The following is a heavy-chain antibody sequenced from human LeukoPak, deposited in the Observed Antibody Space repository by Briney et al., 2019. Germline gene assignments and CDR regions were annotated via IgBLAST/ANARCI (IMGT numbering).Heavy chain of an antibody. CDR1: GFTFSNYG. Sequence: GGSLRLSCAASGFTFSNYGMHWVRQAPGKRLEWVAFIQYDGSNKYYADSVKGRFTISRDNSKNTLDLQLNSLRPEDTAMYYCAKDSSPGWHFDYWGQGTLVTVSS. CDR2: IQYDGSNK. J-gene: IGHJ4*02. CDR3: AKDSSPGWHFDY. D-gene: IGHD6-19*01. V-gene: IGHV3-30*02.